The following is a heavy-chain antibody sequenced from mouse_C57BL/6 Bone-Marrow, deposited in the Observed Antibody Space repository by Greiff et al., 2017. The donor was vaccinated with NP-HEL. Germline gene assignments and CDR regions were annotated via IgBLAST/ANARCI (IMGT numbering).Heavy chain of an antibody. CDR1: GYTFTSYW. V-gene: IGHV1-74*01. D-gene: IGHD2-2*01. J-gene: IGHJ4*01. CDR2: IHPSDSDT. Sequence: QVQLQQPGADLVKPGASVKVSCTASGYTFTSYWMHWVRQRPGQGLEWIGRIHPSDSDTNYDHKFKGKATLTVDTSSSTAYMQLSSLTSEDSAVYYCAISSIYYGYDNSMDYWGQGTSVTVSS. CDR3: AISSIYYGYDNSMDY.